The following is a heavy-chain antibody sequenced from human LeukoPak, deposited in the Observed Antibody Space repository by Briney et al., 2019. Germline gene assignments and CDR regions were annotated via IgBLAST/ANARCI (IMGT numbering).Heavy chain of an antibody. V-gene: IGHV4-59*01. CDR3: ARWNDNSRAFDY. D-gene: IGHD1-1*01. CDR1: GASITGYC. J-gene: IGHJ4*02. Sequence: SETLSLTCTVSGASITGYCWNWIRQPPGKGRGWIGYICHSGETNSSPSLKSRVTKSVDTSKNQFFLRLTSLTAADTAVYFCARWNDNSRAFDYWGQGTLVTVSS. CDR2: ICHSGET.